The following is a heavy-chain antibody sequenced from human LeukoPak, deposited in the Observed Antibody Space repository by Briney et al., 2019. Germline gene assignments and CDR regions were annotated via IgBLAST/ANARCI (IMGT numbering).Heavy chain of an antibody. D-gene: IGHD2-2*01. CDR3: ARVVGYCSSTKCCKDY. CDR2: ISSSSSSI. J-gene: IGHJ4*02. Sequence: PGGSLRLSCAASGFTFSSYSMNWVRQAPGKGLEWVSSISSSSSSIYYADSVKGRFTISRDNAKNSLYLQMNSLRADDTAVYYCARVVGYCSSTKCCKDYWGQGTLVTVSS. V-gene: IGHV3-21*01. CDR1: GFTFSSYS.